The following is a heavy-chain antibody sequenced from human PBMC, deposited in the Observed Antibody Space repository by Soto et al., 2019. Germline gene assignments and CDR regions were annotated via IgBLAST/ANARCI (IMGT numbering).Heavy chain of an antibody. Sequence: GGSLRLSCAASGFTFSSYSINWVRQAPGKGLEWVSSISSSSSYIYYADSVKGRFTISRDKAKNSLYLQMNSLRAEDEAVYYCARDTPSSANGGFDPWGQGTLVTVSS. V-gene: IGHV3-21*01. CDR1: GFTFSSYS. CDR3: ARDTPSSANGGFDP. CDR2: ISSSSSYI. J-gene: IGHJ5*02. D-gene: IGHD2-15*01.